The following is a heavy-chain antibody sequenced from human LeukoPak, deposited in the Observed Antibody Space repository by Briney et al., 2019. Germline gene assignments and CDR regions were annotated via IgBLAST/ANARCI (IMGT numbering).Heavy chain of an antibody. Sequence: GASVKVSCKASGGTFSSYAISWVRQAPGQGLEWMGGIIPIFGTANYAQKFQGRVTITTDESTSTAYMELSSLRSEDTAVYYCARGRVPAANDAFDIWGQGTMVTVSS. J-gene: IGHJ3*02. D-gene: IGHD2-2*01. V-gene: IGHV1-69*05. CDR3: ARGRVPAANDAFDI. CDR2: IIPIFGTA. CDR1: GGTFSSYA.